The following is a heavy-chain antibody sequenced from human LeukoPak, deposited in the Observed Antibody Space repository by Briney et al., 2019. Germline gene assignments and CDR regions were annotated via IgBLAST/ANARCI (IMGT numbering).Heavy chain of an antibody. D-gene: IGHD2-15*01. CDR3: VRLRGYCSGGSCKDY. Sequence: MXWVRQAPGQGLEWMXWINPNSGGTNYAQKFQGRVTMTRDTSISTAYMELSRLRSDDTDVYYCVRLRGYCSGGSCKDYWGQGTLVTVSS. J-gene: IGHJ4*02. V-gene: IGHV1-2*02. CDR2: INPNSGGT.